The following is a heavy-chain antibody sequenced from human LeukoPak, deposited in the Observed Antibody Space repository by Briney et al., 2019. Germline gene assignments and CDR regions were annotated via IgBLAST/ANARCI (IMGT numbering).Heavy chain of an antibody. D-gene: IGHD7-27*01. Sequence: SETLSLTCTVPGGSISSGDYYWSWIRQPPGKGLEWIGYIYYSGSTYYNPSLKSRVTISVDTSKNQFSLKLSSVTAADTAVYYCARVGIDNWFDPWGQGTLVTVSS. V-gene: IGHV4-30-4*01. CDR2: IYYSGST. J-gene: IGHJ5*02. CDR3: ARVGIDNWFDP. CDR1: GGSISSGDYY.